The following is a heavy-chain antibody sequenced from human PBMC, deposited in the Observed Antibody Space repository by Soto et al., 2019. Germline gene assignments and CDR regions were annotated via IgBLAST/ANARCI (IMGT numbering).Heavy chain of an antibody. Sequence: GGSLRLSCAASGFTFSSYAMSWVRQAPGKGLEWVSAISGSGGSTYYADSVKGRFTISRDNSKNTLYLQMNSLRAEDTAVYYCANSWAGGYCSGGSCYKKTKFDYWGQGTLVTVSS. CDR2: ISGSGGST. D-gene: IGHD2-15*01. CDR1: GFTFSSYA. V-gene: IGHV3-23*01. CDR3: ANSWAGGYCSGGSCYKKTKFDY. J-gene: IGHJ4*02.